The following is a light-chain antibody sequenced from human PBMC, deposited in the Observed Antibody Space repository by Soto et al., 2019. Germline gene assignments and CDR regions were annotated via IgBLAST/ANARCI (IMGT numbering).Light chain of an antibody. Sequence: QSALTQPASVSGSPGQSITISCTGTSSDVGRYNYVSWYQQHPGKAPKLMIYEVSNRPSGVSDRFSGSESGNTASLTISGLQTEDEADYYCCSHAGSSSWVFGGGTQLTVL. CDR2: EVS. J-gene: IGLJ3*02. CDR3: CSHAGSSSWV. CDR1: SSDVGRYNY. V-gene: IGLV2-23*02.